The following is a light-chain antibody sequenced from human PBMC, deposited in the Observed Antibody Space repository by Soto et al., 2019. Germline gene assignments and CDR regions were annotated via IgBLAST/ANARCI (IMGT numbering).Light chain of an antibody. CDR2: DAS. Sequence: EIVLTQSPATLSLSPGERATLSCRASQSVSSYLAWYQQKPGQAPRLLLYDASNRATGIPARFSGSGSGTDFTLTISSLEPEDCAVYYCQQRSNWPPLTFGQGTKVEIK. V-gene: IGKV3-11*01. J-gene: IGKJ1*01. CDR3: QQRSNWPPLT. CDR1: QSVSSY.